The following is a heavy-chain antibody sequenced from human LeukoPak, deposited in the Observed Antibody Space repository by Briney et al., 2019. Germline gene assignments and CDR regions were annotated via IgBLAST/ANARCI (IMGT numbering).Heavy chain of an antibody. V-gene: IGHV3-48*03. CDR1: GFTFSSYE. D-gene: IGHD5-12*01. Sequence: PGGSLRLSCAASGFTFSSYEMNWVRQAPGKGLEWVSYISSSGSTIYYADSVKGRFTISRDNAKNSLYLQMNSLRAEDTAVYYCARAEEWLRWGDYWGQGTLVTVSS. J-gene: IGHJ4*02. CDR3: ARAEEWLRWGDY. CDR2: ISSSGSTI.